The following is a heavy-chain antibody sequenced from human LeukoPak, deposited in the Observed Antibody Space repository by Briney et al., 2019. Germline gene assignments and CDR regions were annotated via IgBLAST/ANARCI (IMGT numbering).Heavy chain of an antibody. V-gene: IGHV1-2*02. CDR3: ARLDLGRYYYDSSGYPMNWFDP. J-gene: IGHJ5*02. D-gene: IGHD3-22*01. Sequence: GASVKVSCKASGYTFTGYYMHWVRQAPGQGLEWMGWINPTSGGTNYAQKFQGRVTMTRDTSISTAYMELSRLRSDDTGVYYCARLDLGRYYYDSSGYPMNWFDPWGQGTLVTVSS. CDR1: GYTFTGYY. CDR2: INPTSGGT.